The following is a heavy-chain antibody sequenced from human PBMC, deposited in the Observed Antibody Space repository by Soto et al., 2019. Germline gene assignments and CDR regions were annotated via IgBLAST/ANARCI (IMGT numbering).Heavy chain of an antibody. CDR1: GFAFSTSV. CDR2: ISYNGNKK. J-gene: IGHJ4*02. D-gene: IGHD3-22*01. Sequence: QVQLVESGGGVVQPGGSLRLSCAASGFAFSTSVIHWVRQAPGKGLEWMAPISYNGNKKYYADSVKGRFTVSRDISESTLYLQMNSLRAEDTAVYYCAREQFEDGRGHYDHWGQGTLVSVSS. V-gene: IGHV3-30*03. CDR3: AREQFEDGRGHYDH.